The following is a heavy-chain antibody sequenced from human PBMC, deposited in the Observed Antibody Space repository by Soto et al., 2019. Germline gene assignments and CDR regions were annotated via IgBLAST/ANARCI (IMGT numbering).Heavy chain of an antibody. CDR3: ATSYCCCGSYYTLRYYDMDA. D-gene: IGHD2-15*01. CDR2: MNPNSGNT. V-gene: IGHV1-8*01. Sequence: GASVKVSCKATGYTFTSYDINWVRQATGQGLEWMGWMNPNSGNTGYAQKFQGRVTMTRNTSISTAYMELSSLRSEDTAVYYCATSYCCCGSYYTLRYYDMDAWGKGTTVTVSS. CDR1: GYTFTSYD. J-gene: IGHJ6*03.